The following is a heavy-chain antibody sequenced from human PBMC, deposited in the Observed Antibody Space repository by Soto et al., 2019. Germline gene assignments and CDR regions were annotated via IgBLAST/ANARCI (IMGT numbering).Heavy chain of an antibody. V-gene: IGHV3-11*01. J-gene: IGHJ5*02. CDR1: GFTFSDYY. Sequence: QMQLVQSGGGLVKPGGSLTLSCKASGFTFSDYYMIWVRQTPGKGLEWLSYISDSDSTIYYADSVRARFTIFRENAANSVYLQLDGLTDGDTAFYYCARGGSGWTRGGWLGPWGQGSLVTVSS. D-gene: IGHD6-25*01. CDR2: ISDSDSTI. CDR3: ARGGSGWTRGGWLGP.